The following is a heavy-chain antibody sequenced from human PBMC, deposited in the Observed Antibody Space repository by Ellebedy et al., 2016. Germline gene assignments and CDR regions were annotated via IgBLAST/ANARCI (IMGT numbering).Heavy chain of an antibody. Sequence: SETLSLTCTVSGGSISSSSYYWGWIRQPPGKGLEWIGSIYYSGSTYYNPSLKSRVTISVDTSKNQFSLKLSSVTAADTAVYYCVGVLVRGTVTINDWGQGTLVTVSS. CDR3: VGVLVRGTVTIND. CDR1: GGSISSSSYY. CDR2: IYYSGST. V-gene: IGHV4-39*01. J-gene: IGHJ4*02. D-gene: IGHD4-17*01.